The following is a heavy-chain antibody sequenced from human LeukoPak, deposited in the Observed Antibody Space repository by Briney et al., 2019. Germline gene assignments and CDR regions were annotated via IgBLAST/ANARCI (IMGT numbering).Heavy chain of an antibody. CDR1: GYTFTDYY. D-gene: IGHD6-13*01. CDR2: INPNSGGT. CDR3: ARSRLYGAAGTCDY. J-gene: IGHJ4*02. V-gene: IGHV1-2*02. Sequence: ASVKVSCKASGYTFTDYYIHWVRQAPGQGLEWMGWINPNSGGTNYAQKFQGRVTMTRDTSISTAYMELSRLRSDDTAVYYCARSRLYGAAGTCDYWGQGTLVTVSS.